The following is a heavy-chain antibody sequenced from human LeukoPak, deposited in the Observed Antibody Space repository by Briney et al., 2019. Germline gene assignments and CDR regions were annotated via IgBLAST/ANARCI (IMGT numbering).Heavy chain of an antibody. CDR3: ARSRWYRAVNYFDY. V-gene: IGHV3-7*01. J-gene: IGHJ4*02. CDR1: GFTFSSYL. D-gene: IGHD6-13*01. Sequence: GGSLRLSCAASGFTFSSYLMSWVRQAPGKGLEWVANIKQDGSEKYYVESVKGRFTISRDNAKNSLYLQMNSLRAEDTAVYYCARSRWYRAVNYFDYWGQGTLVTVSS. CDR2: IKQDGSEK.